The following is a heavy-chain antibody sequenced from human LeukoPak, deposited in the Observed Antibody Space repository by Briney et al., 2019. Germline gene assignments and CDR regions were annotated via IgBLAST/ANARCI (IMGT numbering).Heavy chain of an antibody. CDR3: ASRSSGWPLYELYY. J-gene: IGHJ4*02. CDR2: ISSSSSYI. D-gene: IGHD6-19*01. CDR1: GFTFRSYI. Sequence: GGSLRLSCLAAGFTFRSYIMNWVRQAPGKGLEWVSSISSSSSYIYYADSVKGRFTISRDNAKNSLYLQMNSLRAEDTAVYYCASRSSGWPLYELYYCGQGTLVTVSS. V-gene: IGHV3-21*01.